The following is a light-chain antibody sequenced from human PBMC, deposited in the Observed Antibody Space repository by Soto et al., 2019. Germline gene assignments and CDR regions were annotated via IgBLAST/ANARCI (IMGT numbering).Light chain of an antibody. Sequence: EIVMTQSPATLSVSPGERATLSCRDSQTVTSNLAWYQQKPGQPPRRLIYGASTRATGIPARFSGSGSGTEFTLTISSLQSEAFAVYYCQQYNNWPLTFGGGTKVEIK. CDR2: GAS. J-gene: IGKJ4*01. V-gene: IGKV3-15*01. CDR1: QTVTSN. CDR3: QQYNNWPLT.